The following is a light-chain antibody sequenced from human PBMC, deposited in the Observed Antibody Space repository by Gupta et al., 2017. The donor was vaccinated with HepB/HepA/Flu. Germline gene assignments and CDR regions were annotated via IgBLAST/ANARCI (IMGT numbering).Light chain of an antibody. J-gene: IGLJ3*02. Sequence: QSVLTQPPSPSGTPAHRVTISCSGGGSNIGSHFVYWYQQLAGTAPKRRSSRNNERPSGVPDRFLCYKSGTYASRETXGXRSEDEXDDYWEVWDDSLRGVVFGGGTKLT. CDR2: RNN. V-gene: IGLV1-47*01. CDR1: GSNIGSHF. CDR3: EVWDDSLRGVV.